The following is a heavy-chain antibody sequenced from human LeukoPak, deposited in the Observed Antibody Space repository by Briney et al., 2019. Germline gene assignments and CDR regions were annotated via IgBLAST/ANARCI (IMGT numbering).Heavy chain of an antibody. J-gene: IGHJ4*02. CDR3: ARGNYYDSSGYSY. CDR2: INPNSGGT. D-gene: IGHD3-22*01. V-gene: IGHV1-2*02. CDR1: GYTFTGYY. Sequence: ASVKVSCKASGYTFTGYYMHWVRQAPGQGLEWMGWINPNSGGTNCAQKFQGRVTMTRDTSISTAYMELSRLRSDDTAVYYCARGNYYDSSGYSYWGQGTLVTVSS.